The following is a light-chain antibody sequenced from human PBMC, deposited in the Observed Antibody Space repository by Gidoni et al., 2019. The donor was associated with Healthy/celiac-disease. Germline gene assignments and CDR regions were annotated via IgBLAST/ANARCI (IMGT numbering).Light chain of an antibody. Sequence: TKPPSSLSASVGDRVTITSRASQSISSYLKWYQQKPGKAPKLLIYAASSLQSGVPSRFSGSGSGTDFTLTISSLQPEDFATYYCQQSYSTPPTFGGGTKVEIK. CDR3: QQSYSTPPT. V-gene: IGKV1-39*01. CDR1: QSISSY. J-gene: IGKJ4*01. CDR2: AAS.